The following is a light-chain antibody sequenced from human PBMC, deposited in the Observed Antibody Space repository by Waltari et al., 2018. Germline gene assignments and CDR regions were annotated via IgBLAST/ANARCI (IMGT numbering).Light chain of an antibody. Sequence: EIVLTQSPGTLSLSPGERATLSCRASQGVNSNYWAWYQQKPGQTPRLLIHGASSRATGIPARFSGSGSGTDFTLTISRLEPEDFAVYFCQHYGSSPLAFGQGTKVEI. CDR3: QHYGSSPLA. J-gene: IGKJ2*01. CDR2: GAS. CDR1: QGVNSNY. V-gene: IGKV3-20*01.